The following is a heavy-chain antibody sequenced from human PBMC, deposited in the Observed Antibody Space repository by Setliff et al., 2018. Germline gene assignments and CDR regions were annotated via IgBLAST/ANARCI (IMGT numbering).Heavy chain of an antibody. J-gene: IGHJ4*02. CDR3: ARDGQSPLVEYYFDY. Sequence: GGSLRLSCAASGFTFSSYSMSWVRQAPGKGLEWVANIKQDGSEKYYVDSVKGRFTISRDNAKNSLYLQMNSLRAEDTAVYYCARDGQSPLVEYYFDYWGQGTQVTVSS. CDR1: GFTFSSYS. CDR2: IKQDGSEK. V-gene: IGHV3-7*01.